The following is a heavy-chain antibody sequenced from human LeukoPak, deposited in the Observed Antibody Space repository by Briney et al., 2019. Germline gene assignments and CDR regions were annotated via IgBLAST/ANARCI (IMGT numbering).Heavy chain of an antibody. J-gene: IGHJ4*02. Sequence: PSETLSLTCTVSGGSISSYYWSWIRQPPGKGLEWIGYIYYSGSTNYNPSLKSQVTISVDTSKNQFSLKLSSVTAADTAVYYCARERVVGAPFFDYWGQGTLVTVSS. V-gene: IGHV4-59*01. D-gene: IGHD1-26*01. CDR2: IYYSGST. CDR3: ARERVVGAPFFDY. CDR1: GGSISSYY.